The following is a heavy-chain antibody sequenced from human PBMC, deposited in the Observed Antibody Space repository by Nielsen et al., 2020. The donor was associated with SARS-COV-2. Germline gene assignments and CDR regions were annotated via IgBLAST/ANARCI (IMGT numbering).Heavy chain of an antibody. J-gene: IGHJ4*02. D-gene: IGHD6-19*01. V-gene: IGHV3-23*01. Sequence: GESLKISCAALGFTFRNFDMAWVRQAPGKGLEWVASVRDGGDGTFYADSVKGRFTVSRDNSKNMLYLQMNSLRAEDTAVYYCAKSEGAVAGTNLAYWGQGTLVPVSS. CDR1: GFTFRNFD. CDR2: VRDGGDGT. CDR3: AKSEGAVAGTNLAY.